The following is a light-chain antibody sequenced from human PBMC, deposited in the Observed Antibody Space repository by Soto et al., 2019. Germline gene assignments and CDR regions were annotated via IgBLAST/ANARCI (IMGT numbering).Light chain of an antibody. CDR2: DTS. J-gene: IGKJ2*01. V-gene: IGKV3-11*01. Sequence: EIVLTQSPATLSLSPGQRATLSCRASQSVTFYLAWYQQKPGQAPRLLIYDTSNRATGIPARFSGSGSGTEFTLTISRLEPGDFSVDYCQQRGTWPPTFGQGTKLEIK. CDR1: QSVTFY. CDR3: QQRGTWPPT.